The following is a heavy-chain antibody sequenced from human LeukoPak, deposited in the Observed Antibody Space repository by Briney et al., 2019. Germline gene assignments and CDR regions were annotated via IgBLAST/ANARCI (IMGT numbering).Heavy chain of an antibody. CDR2: IKQGGSEK. J-gene: IGHJ4*02. D-gene: IGHD3-22*01. CDR3: ARRATMIVVVTIDYFDY. V-gene: IGHV3-7*01. Sequence: GGSLRLSCAASGFTFSSYWMSWVRQAPGKGLEWVANIKQGGSEKYYVDSVKGRFTISRDNAKNSLYLQMNSLRAEDTAVYYCARRATMIVVVTIDYFDYWGQGTLVTVSS. CDR1: GFTFSSYW.